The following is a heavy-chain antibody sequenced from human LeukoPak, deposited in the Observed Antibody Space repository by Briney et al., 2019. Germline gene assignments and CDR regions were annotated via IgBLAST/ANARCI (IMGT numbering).Heavy chain of an antibody. D-gene: IGHD3-22*01. V-gene: IGHV3-30*18. CDR2: ISYTGSNE. CDR3: AKGHYDSSGYYFDY. CDR1: GFPFSNYG. J-gene: IGHJ4*02. Sequence: GRSLRLSCAASGFPFSNYGMHWVRQAPGKGLEWVAVISYTGSNEYYPDSVKGRFTISRDNSKNTLYLQMNSLRAEDTAVYYCAKGHYDSSGYYFDYWGQGTLVTVSS.